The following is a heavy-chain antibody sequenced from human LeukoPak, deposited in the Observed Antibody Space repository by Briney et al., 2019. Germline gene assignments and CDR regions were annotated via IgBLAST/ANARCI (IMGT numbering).Heavy chain of an antibody. CDR3: ARGSVGYYYYYMDV. Sequence: SETLSLTCTVSGVSITTYYWSWIRQPAGKGLEWIGHIYASGSTNYNPSLKSRVTMSVGTSKNQFSLKLSSVTAADTAVYYCARGSVGYYYYYMDVWGKGTTVTVSS. J-gene: IGHJ6*03. CDR2: IYASGST. CDR1: GVSITTYY. V-gene: IGHV4-4*07.